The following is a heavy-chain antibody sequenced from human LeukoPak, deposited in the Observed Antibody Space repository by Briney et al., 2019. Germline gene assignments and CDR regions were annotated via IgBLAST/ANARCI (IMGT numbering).Heavy chain of an antibody. CDR3: ARDSYCSSTSCRKLYYYYGMDV. D-gene: IGHD2-2*01. V-gene: IGHV3-21*01. CDR1: GFTFSSYS. Sequence: GGSLRLSCAASGFTFSSYSMNWVRQAPGKGLEWVSSIGSSSSCIYYADSVKGRLTISRDNAKNSLYLQMNSLRAEDTAVYYCARDSYCSSTSCRKLYYYYGMDVWGQGTTVTVSS. J-gene: IGHJ6*02. CDR2: IGSSSSCI.